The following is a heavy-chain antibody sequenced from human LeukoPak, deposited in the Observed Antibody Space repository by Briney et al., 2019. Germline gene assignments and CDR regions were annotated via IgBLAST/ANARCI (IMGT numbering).Heavy chain of an antibody. V-gene: IGHV1-18*01. Sequence: GASVKVSCKASGYTFTSYGISWVRQAPGQGLEWMGWISAYNGNTNYAQKLQGRVTMTTDTSTSTAYMEPRSLRSDDTAVYYCARAGIQLWLLGAFDIWGQGTMVTVSS. J-gene: IGHJ3*02. CDR3: ARAGIQLWLLGAFDI. CDR2: ISAYNGNT. CDR1: GYTFTSYG. D-gene: IGHD5-18*01.